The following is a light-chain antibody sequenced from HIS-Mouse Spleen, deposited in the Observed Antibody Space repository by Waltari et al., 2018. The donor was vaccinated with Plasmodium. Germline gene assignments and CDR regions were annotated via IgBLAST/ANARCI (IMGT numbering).Light chain of an antibody. CDR2: DVS. J-gene: IGLJ1*01. CDR3: CSYAGSYTYV. V-gene: IGLV2-11*01. CDR1: SSDVGGYNY. Sequence: QSALTQPRSVSGSPGQSVTISCTGTSSDVGGYNYVSWYHQHPGKAPTLMIYDVSKRPSGVPDRFSGSKSGNTASLTISGLQAEDEADYYCCSYAGSYTYVFGTGTKVTVL.